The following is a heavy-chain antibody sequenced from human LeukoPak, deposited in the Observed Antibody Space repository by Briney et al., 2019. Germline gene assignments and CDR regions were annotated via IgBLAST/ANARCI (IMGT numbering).Heavy chain of an antibody. J-gene: IGHJ4*02. CDR1: GFTFSSYG. V-gene: IGHV3-33*01. D-gene: IGHD2-21*02. CDR3: ARDSCGGDCYSGGY. CDR2: IWYDGSNK. Sequence: SGGSLRLSCAASGFTFSSYGMHWVRQAPGKGLEGVAVIWYDGSNKYYADSVKGRFTISRDNSKNALYLQMNSLRAEDTAVYYCARDSCGGDCYSGGYWGQGTLVTVSS.